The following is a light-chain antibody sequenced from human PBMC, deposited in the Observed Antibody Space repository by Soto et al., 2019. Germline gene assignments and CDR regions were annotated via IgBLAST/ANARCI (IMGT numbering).Light chain of an antibody. Sequence: DIQLTQSPSTLSASVGYTVTVTCRASQSVSGWLAWYQQEPGKAPKLLIYAASSLQSGVPSRFSGSGSGTEFTLSISSLQSEDFAVYYCQQYNNWPITFGQGTRLEIK. V-gene: IGKV1-5*01. CDR3: QQYNNWPIT. J-gene: IGKJ5*01. CDR1: QSVSGW. CDR2: AAS.